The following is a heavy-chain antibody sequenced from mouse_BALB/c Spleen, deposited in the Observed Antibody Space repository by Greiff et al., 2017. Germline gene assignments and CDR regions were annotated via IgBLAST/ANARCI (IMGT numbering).Heavy chain of an antibody. J-gene: IGHJ4*01. V-gene: IGHV5-6-2*01. CDR2: INSNGGST. Sequence: EVKLVESGGGLVKLGGSLKLSCAASGFTFSSYYMSWVRQTPEKRLELVAAINSNGGSTYYPDTVKGRFTISRDNAKNTLYLQMSSLKSEDTALYYCARQGIHYYGSGPLDYWGQGTSVTVSS. CDR1: GFTFSSYY. D-gene: IGHD1-2*01. CDR3: ARQGIHYYGSGPLDY.